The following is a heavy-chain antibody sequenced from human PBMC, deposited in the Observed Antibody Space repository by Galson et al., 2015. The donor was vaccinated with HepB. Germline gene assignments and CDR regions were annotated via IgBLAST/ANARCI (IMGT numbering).Heavy chain of an antibody. J-gene: IGHJ5*02. CDR1: GYTFTSYA. Sequence: SVKVSCKASGYTFTSYAINWVRQAPGQGFEWMGWINTNTGNPTYAPAFRGRFVFSLDTSVTTAYLQISSLKAEDTAVYYCARDQAVADNWFDPWGQGTLVTVSS. CDR2: INTNTGNP. D-gene: IGHD6-19*01. CDR3: ARDQAVADNWFDP. V-gene: IGHV7-4-1*02.